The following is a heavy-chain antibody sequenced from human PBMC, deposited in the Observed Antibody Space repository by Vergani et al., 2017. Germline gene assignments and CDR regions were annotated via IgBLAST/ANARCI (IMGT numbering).Heavy chain of an antibody. V-gene: IGHV3-30*02. J-gene: IGHJ4*02. CDR2: IRIDGSEQ. CDR3: ARDEKRGYYASDLPY. Sequence: QVHLVASGGGVVQPGGSLRLSCAASGFTFSDYGVHWVRQAPGKGLEWVAFIRIDGSEQYYADSVKGRFTVSRDNSKYTLYLQIHSLRPEDTALYYCARDEKRGYYASDLPYWGQGTLVTVSS. CDR1: GFTFSDYG. D-gene: IGHD3-3*01.